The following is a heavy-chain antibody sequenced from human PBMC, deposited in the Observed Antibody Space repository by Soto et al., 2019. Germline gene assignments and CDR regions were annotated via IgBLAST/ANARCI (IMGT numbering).Heavy chain of an antibody. D-gene: IGHD2-2*01. CDR1: GGSISSGGYY. J-gene: IGHJ3*02. CDR2: IYYSGST. Sequence: SETLSLTCTVSGGSISSGGYYWSWIRQHPGKGLEWIGYIYYSGSTYYNPSLKSRVTISVDTSKNQFSLKLSSVTAADTAVYYCARDRCSSTSCYVEQDAFDIWGQGTMVTVSS. V-gene: IGHV4-31*03. CDR3: ARDRCSSTSCYVEQDAFDI.